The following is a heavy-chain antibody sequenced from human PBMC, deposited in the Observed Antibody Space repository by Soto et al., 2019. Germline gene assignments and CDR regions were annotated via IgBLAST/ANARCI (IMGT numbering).Heavy chain of an antibody. CDR1: GFTFSYYY. CDR3: VVVVVVAAITYNWFDT. J-gene: IGHJ5*02. Sequence: GGALRLSCAASGFTFSYYYMSWIRQAPGKGLELVSYISSSGSNIYYADSVKGRFTIPRDNAKNSLYLQMNSLRAEDTAVYYLVVVVVVAAITYNWFDTWGQGNLVTVYS. D-gene: IGHD2-15*01. CDR2: ISSSGSNI. V-gene: IGHV3-11*01.